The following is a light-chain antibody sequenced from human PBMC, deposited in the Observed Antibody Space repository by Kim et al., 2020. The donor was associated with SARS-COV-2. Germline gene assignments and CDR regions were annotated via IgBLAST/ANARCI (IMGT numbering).Light chain of an antibody. CDR2: GAS. CDR3: QQYHNWPPLT. Sequence: SPGERAALPCRASQSVSRNLAWYQQKPGQAPRLLIYGASTRATGIPGRFSGSGSGTDFTLTISSLQSEDFAVYYCQQYHNWPPLTFGGGTKVDIK. CDR1: QSVSRN. J-gene: IGKJ4*01. V-gene: IGKV3-15*01.